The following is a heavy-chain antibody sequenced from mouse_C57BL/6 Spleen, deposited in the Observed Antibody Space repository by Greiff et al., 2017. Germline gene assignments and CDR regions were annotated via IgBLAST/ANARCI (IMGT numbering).Heavy chain of an antibody. CDR2: IHPNSGST. Sequence: QVQLQQPGAELVKPGASVKLSCKASGYTFTSYWMHWVKQRPGQGLEWIGMIHPNSGSTNYNEKFKSKATLTVDKSSSTAYMQLSSLTSEDSAVYYCAMWDFEDDFAYWGQGTLVTVSA. CDR1: GYTFTSYW. V-gene: IGHV1-64*01. J-gene: IGHJ3*01. CDR3: AMWDFEDDFAY. D-gene: IGHD2-12*01.